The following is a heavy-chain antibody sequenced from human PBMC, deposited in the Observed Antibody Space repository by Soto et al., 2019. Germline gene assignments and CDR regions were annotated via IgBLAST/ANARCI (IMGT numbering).Heavy chain of an antibody. CDR3: ARVPWTYQRYFYYYDLDV. Sequence: QVQLQESGPRLVKPSQTLSLTCTVSGGPIRSDGHYWTWIRQHPGKGLEWIGHIYHSGTTQYNPSLGSRINISIDTSKSQFSLRLSSVTAADTAVYYCARVPWTYQRYFYYYDLDVWGQGTTVAVSS. J-gene: IGHJ6*01. CDR1: GGPIRSDGHY. D-gene: IGHD2-2*01. CDR2: IYHSGTT. V-gene: IGHV4-31*03.